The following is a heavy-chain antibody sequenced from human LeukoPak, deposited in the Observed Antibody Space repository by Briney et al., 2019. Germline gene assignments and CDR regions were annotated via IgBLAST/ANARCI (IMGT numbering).Heavy chain of an antibody. CDR1: GFTFSSYW. CDR3: AKDKEYGSGSYLDY. CDR2: IKQDGSEK. D-gene: IGHD3-10*01. J-gene: IGHJ4*02. Sequence: GGSLRLSCEASGFTFSSYWMSWVRQAPGKGLEWVANIKQDGSEKYYVDSVKGRFTISRDNAKNSLYLQMNSLRAEDTALYYCAKDKEYGSGSYLDYWGQGTLVTVSS. V-gene: IGHV3-7*03.